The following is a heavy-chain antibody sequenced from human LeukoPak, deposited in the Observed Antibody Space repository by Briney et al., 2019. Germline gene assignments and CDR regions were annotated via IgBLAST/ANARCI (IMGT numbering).Heavy chain of an antibody. CDR2: IRSKAYGGTT. V-gene: IGHV3-49*04. CDR1: GFTFSSYA. CDR3: TRDSEAYCGGDCYRIFDY. J-gene: IGHJ4*02. Sequence: GGSLRLSCAASGFTFSSYAMSWVRQAPGKGLEWVGFIRSKAYGGTTEYAASVKGRFTISRDDSKSIAYLQMNSLKTEDTAVYYCTRDSEAYCGGDCYRIFDYWGQGTLVTVSS. D-gene: IGHD2-21*02.